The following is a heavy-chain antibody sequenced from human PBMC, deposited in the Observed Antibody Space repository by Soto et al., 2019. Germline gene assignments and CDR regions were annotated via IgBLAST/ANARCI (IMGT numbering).Heavy chain of an antibody. CDR2: ISGSGGST. V-gene: IGHV3-23*01. D-gene: IGHD3-22*01. J-gene: IGHJ4*02. CDR1: GFTFSSYA. CDR3: AIGPHYYDSSGYYGDY. Sequence: EVQLLESGGGLVQPGGSLRLSCAASGFTFSSYAMSWVRQAPGKGLEWVSAISGSGGSTYYADSVKGRFTISRDNSKNTLDLQMNSLRAEDTAVYYCAIGPHYYDSSGYYGDYWGQGTLVTVSS.